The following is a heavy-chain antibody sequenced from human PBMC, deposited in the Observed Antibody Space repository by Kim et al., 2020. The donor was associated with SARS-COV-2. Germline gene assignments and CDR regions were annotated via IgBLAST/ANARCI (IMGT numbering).Heavy chain of an antibody. CDR2: ISWNSGTI. CDR1: GFTFDDYA. Sequence: GGSLRLSCAASGFTFDDYAMHWVRQAPGKGLEWVSGISWNSGTIGYADSVKGRFTISRDNAKNSLYLQMNSLRAEDTALYYCAKGVVAATCYYYGRDVWGQGTTVTVSS. CDR3: AKGVVAATCYYYGRDV. V-gene: IGHV3-9*01. J-gene: IGHJ6*02. D-gene: IGHD2-15*01.